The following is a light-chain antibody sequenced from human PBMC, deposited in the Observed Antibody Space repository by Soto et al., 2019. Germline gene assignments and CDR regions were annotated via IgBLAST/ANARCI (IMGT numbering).Light chain of an antibody. CDR3: QQYGSSPWT. Sequence: EIVLTQSPGTLSLSPGERVTLSCRASQSVSSSYLAWYQQKPGQAPRLLIYGASSRATGIPDRFSGSGSGTDFTLTISRLEPEDFAVYYCQQYGSSPWTFGQGTKEDIK. V-gene: IGKV3-20*01. J-gene: IGKJ1*01. CDR1: QSVSSSY. CDR2: GAS.